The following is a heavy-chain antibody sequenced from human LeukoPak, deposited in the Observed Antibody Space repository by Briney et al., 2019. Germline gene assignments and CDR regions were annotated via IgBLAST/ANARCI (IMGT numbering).Heavy chain of an antibody. CDR1: GLTFSSYS. Sequence: GGSLRLSCAASGLTFSSYSMSWVRQAPGKGLEWVSGINWNGGSTGYADSVEGRFTISRDNAKNSLYLQMNSLRAEDTAVYYCARDSPYYDILTGYYTPEAPDDAFDIWGQGTMVTVSS. CDR2: INWNGGST. D-gene: IGHD3-9*01. CDR3: ARDSPYYDILTGYYTPEAPDDAFDI. J-gene: IGHJ3*02. V-gene: IGHV3-20*04.